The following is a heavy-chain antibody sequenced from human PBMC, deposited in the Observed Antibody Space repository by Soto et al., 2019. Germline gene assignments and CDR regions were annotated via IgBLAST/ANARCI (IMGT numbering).Heavy chain of an antibody. V-gene: IGHV1-18*01. J-gene: IGHJ4*02. CDR2: TRPNNGNT. CDR3: VRDLDGSGSYYTDY. CDR1: GYTFSIYG. D-gene: IGHD3-10*01. Sequence: GASVKVSCKASGYTFSIYGINWVRQAPGQGFEWMGWTRPNNGNTKYAQNLQGRVTMTTDTSTSTAYMELRSLRPDDTAVYYCVRDLDGSGSYYTDYWGQGTLVTVSS.